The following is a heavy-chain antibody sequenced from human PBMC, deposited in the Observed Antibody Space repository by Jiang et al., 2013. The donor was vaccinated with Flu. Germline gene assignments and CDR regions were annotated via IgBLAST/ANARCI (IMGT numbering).Heavy chain of an antibody. CDR3: ARRLSRHFDY. J-gene: IGHJ4*02. Sequence: WINTGNGNTKYSQKFQGRVTITRDTSASTAYMELSSLISEDTAVYYCARRLSRHFDYWGQGTLVTVSS. V-gene: IGHV1-3*04. D-gene: IGHD2/OR15-2a*01. CDR2: INTGNGNT.